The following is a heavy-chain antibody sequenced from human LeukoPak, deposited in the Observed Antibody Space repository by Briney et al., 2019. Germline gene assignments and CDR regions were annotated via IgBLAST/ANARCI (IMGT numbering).Heavy chain of an antibody. D-gene: IGHD3-9*01. CDR3: ATSYDNKIVPYDC. Sequence: SETLSFTCTVSGVSITSYKWSWLRQSPGKGLEWIGFISTSGRTDYNPSLTSRVSMSVDTSKSQVSLRLSSVTAEDTAVYYCATSYDNKIVPYDCWGQGILVTVSS. V-gene: IGHV4-4*09. J-gene: IGHJ4*02. CDR1: GVSITSYK. CDR2: ISTSGRT.